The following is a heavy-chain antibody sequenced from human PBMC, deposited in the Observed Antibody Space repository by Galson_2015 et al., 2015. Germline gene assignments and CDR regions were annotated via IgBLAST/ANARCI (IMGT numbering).Heavy chain of an antibody. D-gene: IGHD5-24*01. CDR2: ISSHSSYI. V-gene: IGHV3-21*01. J-gene: IGHJ3*02. Sequence: SLRLSCAASGFTLTKYLMIWVRQAPGKGLEWVSSISSHSSYIYYAESVKGRFTISRDNADNSLYLLMNSLRGDDTAVYYCAGQMTTNRGARHIWGQGTMVTVSS. CDR3: AGQMTTNRGARHI. CDR1: GFTLTKYL.